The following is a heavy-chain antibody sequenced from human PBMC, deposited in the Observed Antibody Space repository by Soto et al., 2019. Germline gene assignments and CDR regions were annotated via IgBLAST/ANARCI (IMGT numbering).Heavy chain of an antibody. CDR3: ARHGSN. CDR2: IYYSGIT. V-gene: IGHV4-39*01. J-gene: IGHJ4*02. Sequence: LSLTCTVSGVSISNSSYYWGWIRRPPGKGLEWIGTIYYSGITYYNTSLKSRVTISVDTSKNQFSLKLTSVTAADTAVYYCARHGSNWGQGTLVTVSS. CDR1: GVSISNSSYY.